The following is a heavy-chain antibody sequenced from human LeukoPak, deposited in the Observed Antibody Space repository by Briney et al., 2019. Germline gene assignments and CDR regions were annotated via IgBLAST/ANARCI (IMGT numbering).Heavy chain of an antibody. V-gene: IGHV3-30*18. Sequence: GGSLRLSCAASGFTFSSYGMSWVRQAPGKGLEWVGLISFDGSNQYYADSVKGRFTISRDNSKNTLDLQMNRLSPEDTAAYYCVKDIKKTYGIFDDWGQGTLVTVSS. CDR2: ISFDGSNQ. J-gene: IGHJ4*02. D-gene: IGHD2-21*01. CDR3: VKDIKKTYGIFDD. CDR1: GFTFSSYG.